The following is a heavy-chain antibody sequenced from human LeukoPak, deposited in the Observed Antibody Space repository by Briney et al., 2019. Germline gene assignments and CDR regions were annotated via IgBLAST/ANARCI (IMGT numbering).Heavy chain of an antibody. CDR3: AKVRVVFNWNYAYYFDY. CDR1: GFTFSNYA. D-gene: IGHD1-7*01. J-gene: IGHJ4*02. Sequence: PGGSLRLSCAASGFTFSNYAMHWVRQAPGKGLEWVAIISYDGSSKYYADSVKGRFTISRDNSKNTPYLQMNSLGPEDTAMYYCAKVRVVFNWNYAYYFDYWGQGTLVTVSS. CDR2: ISYDGSSK. V-gene: IGHV3-30*18.